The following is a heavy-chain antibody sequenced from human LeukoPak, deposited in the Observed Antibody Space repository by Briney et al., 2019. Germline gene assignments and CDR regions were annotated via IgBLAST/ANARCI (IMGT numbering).Heavy chain of an antibody. Sequence: PSETLSLTCAVYGGSFSGYYWSWIRQPPGKGLEWIGEINHSGSTNYNPSLKSRVTISVDTSKNQLSLKLSSVTAADTAVYYCARDEGGDDTAMVWGQGTLVTVSS. CDR1: GGSFSGYY. CDR2: INHSGST. J-gene: IGHJ4*02. CDR3: ARDEGGDDTAMV. V-gene: IGHV4-34*01. D-gene: IGHD5-18*01.